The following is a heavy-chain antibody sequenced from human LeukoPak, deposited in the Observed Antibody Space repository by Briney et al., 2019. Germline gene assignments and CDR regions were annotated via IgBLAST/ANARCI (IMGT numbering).Heavy chain of an antibody. Sequence: GASVKVSCKASGYTFTSYDINWVRQATGQGLEWMGWMNPNSGNTGYAQKFQGRVTITRNTSISTAYMELSSLRSEDTAVYYCARDDPEDIVATTAVYFDYWGQGTLVTVSS. CDR2: MNPNSGNT. CDR3: ARDDPEDIVATTAVYFDY. V-gene: IGHV1-8*03. J-gene: IGHJ4*02. CDR1: GYTFTSYD. D-gene: IGHD5-12*01.